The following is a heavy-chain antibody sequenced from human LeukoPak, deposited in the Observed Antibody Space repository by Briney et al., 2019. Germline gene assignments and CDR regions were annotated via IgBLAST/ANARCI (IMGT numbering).Heavy chain of an antibody. CDR1: GFTFSSYE. CDR2: ITSSGAYI. Sequence: GGSLRLSCAASGFTFSSYEMNWVRQAPGRALEWVSSITSSGAYIFYADSVRGRFTISRDNAKDSLYPQMNSLGPEDTAVYYCARRDRGFDLWGRGTLVTVSS. J-gene: IGHJ2*01. D-gene: IGHD5-24*01. V-gene: IGHV3-21*01. CDR3: ARRDRGFDL.